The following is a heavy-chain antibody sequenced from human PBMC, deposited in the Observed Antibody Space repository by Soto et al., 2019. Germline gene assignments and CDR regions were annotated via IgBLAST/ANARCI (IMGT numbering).Heavy chain of an antibody. J-gene: IGHJ4*02. Sequence: QVQLVESGGGVVQPGRSLRLSCAASGFIFSGYAMHWVRQAPAKGLEWVAVISYDGNTKYYADSVKERFTVSRDNSKNTLYVQMNNLRAEDTAMYYCAKETSAYGIDYCGQGSMVTASS. CDR1: GFIFSGYA. D-gene: IGHD5-12*01. CDR2: ISYDGNTK. CDR3: AKETSAYGIDY. V-gene: IGHV3-30-3*01.